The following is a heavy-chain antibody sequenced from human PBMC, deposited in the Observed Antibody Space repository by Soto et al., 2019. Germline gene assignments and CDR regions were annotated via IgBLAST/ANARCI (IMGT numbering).Heavy chain of an antibody. CDR3: ARQYCSSTRCYQYFDY. J-gene: IGHJ4*02. Sequence: ETLSLTCTVSGGSINSYYWSWIRQSPEKGLEWIGYIYSSGSTNYNPSLKSRVTISVDTSKNQFSLKLSSVTAADTAVYYCARQYCSSTRCYQYFDYWGQGTLVTVSS. D-gene: IGHD2-2*01. CDR2: IYSSGST. V-gene: IGHV4-59*08. CDR1: GGSINSYY.